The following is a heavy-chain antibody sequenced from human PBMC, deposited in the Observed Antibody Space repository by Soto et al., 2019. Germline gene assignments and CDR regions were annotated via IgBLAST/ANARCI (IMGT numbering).Heavy chain of an antibody. D-gene: IGHD6-6*01. CDR1: GGSISSYY. CDR2: IYYSGST. V-gene: IGHV4-59*01. J-gene: IGHJ6*02. Sequence: SETLSLTCTVSGGSISSYYWSWIRQPPGKGLEWIGYIYYSGSTNYNPSLKSRVTISVDTSKNQFSLKLSSVTAADTAVYYCARDYSSSGYYYYGMDVWGQGTTVTVSS. CDR3: ARDYSSSGYYYYGMDV.